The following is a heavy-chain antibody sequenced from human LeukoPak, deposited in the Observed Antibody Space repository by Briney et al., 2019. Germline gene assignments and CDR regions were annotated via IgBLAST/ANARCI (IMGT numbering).Heavy chain of an antibody. D-gene: IGHD1-26*01. CDR1: GYTFTSYY. CDR2: INPSGGST. Sequence: ASVTVSCTASGYTFTSYYMHWVRQAPGQGLEWMGIINPSGGSTSYAQKFQGRVTMPRDMSTSTVYMELSSLRSEDTAVYYCARDIAGREDYWGQGTLVTVSS. V-gene: IGHV1-46*01. CDR3: ARDIAGREDY. J-gene: IGHJ4*02.